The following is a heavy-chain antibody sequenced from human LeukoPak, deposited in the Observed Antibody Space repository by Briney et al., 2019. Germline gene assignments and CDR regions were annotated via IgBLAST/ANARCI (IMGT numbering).Heavy chain of an antibody. CDR3: DIAVVVAAPYYYYGMDV. CDR1: GFTFSDYY. J-gene: IGHJ6*02. CDR2: ISSSGSTI. Sequence: PGGSLRLSCAASGFTFSDYYMSWIRQAPGKGLEWVSYISSSGSTIYYADSVKGRFTISRDNAKNSLYLQMNSLRAEDTAVYARDIAVVVAAPYYYYGMDVWGQGTTVTVSS. V-gene: IGHV3-11*01. D-gene: IGHD2-15*01.